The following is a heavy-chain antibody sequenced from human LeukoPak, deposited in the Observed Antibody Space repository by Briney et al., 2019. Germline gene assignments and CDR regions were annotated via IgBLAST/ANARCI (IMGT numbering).Heavy chain of an antibody. CDR2: VIPIFGTA. V-gene: IGHV1-69*13. Sequence: GASVKVSCKASGYTFTSYYMHWVRQAPGQGLEWMGGVIPIFGTANYAQKFQGRVTITADESTSTAYMELSSLRSEDTAVYYCATKDNTYYYDSSGYYTDYWGQGTLVTVSS. CDR3: ATKDNTYYYDSSGYYTDY. CDR1: GYTFTSYY. J-gene: IGHJ4*02. D-gene: IGHD3-22*01.